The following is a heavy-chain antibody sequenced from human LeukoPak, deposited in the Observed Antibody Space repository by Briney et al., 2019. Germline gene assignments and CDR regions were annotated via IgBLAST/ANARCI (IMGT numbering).Heavy chain of an antibody. V-gene: IGHV3-20*04. CDR3: ARVYELREEDYYYYYMDV. CDR2: INWNGGST. Sequence: GGSLRLSCAASGFTVSNNYMSWVRQAPGKGLEWVSGINWNGGSTGYADSVKGRFTISRDNAKNSLYLQMNSLRAEDTALYYCARVYELREEDYYYYYMDVWGKGTTVTVSS. CDR1: GFTVSNNY. D-gene: IGHD5/OR15-5a*01. J-gene: IGHJ6*03.